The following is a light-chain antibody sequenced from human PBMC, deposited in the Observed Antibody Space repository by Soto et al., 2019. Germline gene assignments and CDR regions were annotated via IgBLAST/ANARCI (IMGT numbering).Light chain of an antibody. CDR1: QSISNW. CDR3: QQYISYPRE. Sequence: DIQMTQSPSTLSASVGDRVTITCRASQSISNWFAWYQQKPGKAPKLLIYKASSLESGVPSRFSGSGSGTEFTLTISSLQPDDFATYYCQQYISYPREFGQGTKVEIK. V-gene: IGKV1-5*03. CDR2: KAS. J-gene: IGKJ1*01.